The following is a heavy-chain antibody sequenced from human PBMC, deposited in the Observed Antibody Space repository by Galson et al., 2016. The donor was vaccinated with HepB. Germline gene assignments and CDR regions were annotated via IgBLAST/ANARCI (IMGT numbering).Heavy chain of an antibody. CDR1: GFTFSDYS. V-gene: IGHV3-48*01. Sequence: SLRLSCAASGFTFSDYSMSWVRQAPGKGLERLSYISSTSITTYYADSVKGRFTISRDNVKGLLYLQMNSLRAEETGIYYCARDHLWTGSYFDYWGQGIEVT. CDR2: ISSTSITT. J-gene: IGHJ4*03. D-gene: IGHD3/OR15-3a*01. CDR3: ARDHLWTGSYFDY.